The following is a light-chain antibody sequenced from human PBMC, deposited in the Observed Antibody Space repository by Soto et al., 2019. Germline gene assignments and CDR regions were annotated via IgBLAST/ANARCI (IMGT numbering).Light chain of an antibody. CDR1: SSDVGGYNY. J-gene: IGLJ1*01. Sequence: QSVLTQPAFVSGSPGQSITISCTGTSSDVGGYNYVSWYQQHPGKAPKLMIYDVSNRPSGVSNRFSGFKSGNTASLTISGLHAEDEADYYCSSYTTSSTYVFGTGTKVTVL. CDR2: DVS. V-gene: IGLV2-14*03. CDR3: SSYTTSSTYV.